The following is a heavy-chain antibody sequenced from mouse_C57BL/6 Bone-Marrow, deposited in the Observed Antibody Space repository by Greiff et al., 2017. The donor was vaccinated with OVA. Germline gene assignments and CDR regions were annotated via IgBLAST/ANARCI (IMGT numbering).Heavy chain of an antibody. Sequence: EVQLQQSGPELVKPGASVKISCKASGYTFTDYYMNWVKQSHGKSLEWIGDINPNNGGTSYNQKFKGKATLTVDKSSSTAYMELRSLTSEDSAVYYCANNYYGRDYAMDYWGQGTSVTVSS. CDR2: INPNNGGT. CDR1: GYTFTDYY. D-gene: IGHD1-1*01. V-gene: IGHV1-26*01. CDR3: ANNYYGRDYAMDY. J-gene: IGHJ4*01.